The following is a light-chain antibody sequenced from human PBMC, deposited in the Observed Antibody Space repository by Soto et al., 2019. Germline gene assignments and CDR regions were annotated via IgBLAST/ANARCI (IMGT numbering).Light chain of an antibody. CDR1: QGIGND. V-gene: IGKV1-17*01. J-gene: IGKJ1*01. Sequence: DIQMTQSPSSLSASVGDRVTITCRASQGIGNDLGWYQQKPGKAPKRLIFAASSLQSAVPARFSGSESGTEFTLTISSLQPDDFATSYCLQHNSYPLTFGQGTKVDIK. CDR2: AAS. CDR3: LQHNSYPLT.